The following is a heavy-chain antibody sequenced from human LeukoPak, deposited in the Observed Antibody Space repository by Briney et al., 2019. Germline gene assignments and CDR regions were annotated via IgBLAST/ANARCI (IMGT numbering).Heavy chain of an antibody. V-gene: IGHV1-18*04. J-gene: IGHJ3*02. D-gene: IGHD5-12*01. Sequence: ASVKVSCKASGYTFTSYGISWVRQAPGQGLEWMGWISVYNGNTNYAQKLQGRVSMTTDTSTSTAYMELRSMRSDDTAVYYCARGGKWLRSGGNAFEIWGQGTMVTVSS. CDR3: ARGGKWLRSGGNAFEI. CDR2: ISVYNGNT. CDR1: GYTFTSYG.